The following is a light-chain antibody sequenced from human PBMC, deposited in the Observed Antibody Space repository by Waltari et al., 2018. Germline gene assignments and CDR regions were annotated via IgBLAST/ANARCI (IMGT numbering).Light chain of an antibody. V-gene: IGLV1-51*01. J-gene: IGLJ3*02. Sequence: QSVLTQPPSVSAAPGQRVTISCPGVNGYVSWYQQFPGTAPQPLIYENNKRPSGIPDRFSSSKSGTSATLGITGLQTGDEADYYCGAWDISVSAGVFGGGTKLTVL. CDR1: NGY. CDR2: ENN. CDR3: GAWDISVSAGV.